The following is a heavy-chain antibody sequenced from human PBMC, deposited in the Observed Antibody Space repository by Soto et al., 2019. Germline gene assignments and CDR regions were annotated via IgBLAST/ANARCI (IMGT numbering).Heavy chain of an antibody. CDR2: INHSGST. CDR3: ARSQTGDAFDI. J-gene: IGHJ3*02. V-gene: IGHV4-34*01. CDR1: GGSFSGYY. Sequence: SETLSLTCAVYGGSFSGYYWSWIRQPPGKGLEWIGEINHSGSTNYNPSLKSRVTISVDTSKNQFSLKLSSVTAADTAVYYCARSQTGDAFDIWGQGTMVTVSS. D-gene: IGHD3-10*01.